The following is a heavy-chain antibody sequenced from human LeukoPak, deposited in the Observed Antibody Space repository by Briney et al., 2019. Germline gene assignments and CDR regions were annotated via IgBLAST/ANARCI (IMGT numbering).Heavy chain of an antibody. CDR1: GYTFTGYY. D-gene: IGHD3-3*01. CDR3: ARVLVTIFGVVKDAFDI. CDR2: INPNSGGA. Sequence: ASVKVSCKASGYTFTGYYMHWVRQAPGQGLEWMEWINPNSGGANYAQKFQGRVTMTRDTSISTAYMELSRLRSDDTAVYYCARVLVTIFGVVKDAFDIWGQGTMVTVSS. J-gene: IGHJ3*02. V-gene: IGHV1-2*02.